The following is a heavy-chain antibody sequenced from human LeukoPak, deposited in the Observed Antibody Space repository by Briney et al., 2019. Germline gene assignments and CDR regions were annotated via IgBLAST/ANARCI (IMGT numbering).Heavy chain of an antibody. CDR3: ARDHVDSSSWRFDY. Sequence: PGRSLRLSCAASGFTFSSYAMHWVRLAPGKGLEWVAVISYDGSNKYYADSVKGRFTISRDNSKNTLYLQMNSLRAEDTAVYYCARDHVDSSSWRFDYWGQGTLVTVSS. CDR2: ISYDGSNK. J-gene: IGHJ4*02. CDR1: GFTFSSYA. D-gene: IGHD6-13*01. V-gene: IGHV3-30*04.